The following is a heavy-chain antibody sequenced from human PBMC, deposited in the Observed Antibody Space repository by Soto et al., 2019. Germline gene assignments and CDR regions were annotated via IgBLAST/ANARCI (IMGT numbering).Heavy chain of an antibody. Sequence: SETLSLTCAVYGGSFSGYYWSWIRQPPGKGLEWIGEINHSGSTNYNPSLKSRVTISVDTSKNQFSLKLSSVTAADTAVYYCARGAYATGRSARDNWFDPWGQGTLVTVSS. CDR3: ARGAYATGRSARDNWFDP. J-gene: IGHJ5*02. CDR2: INHSGST. V-gene: IGHV4-34*01. CDR1: GGSFSGYY. D-gene: IGHD4-4*01.